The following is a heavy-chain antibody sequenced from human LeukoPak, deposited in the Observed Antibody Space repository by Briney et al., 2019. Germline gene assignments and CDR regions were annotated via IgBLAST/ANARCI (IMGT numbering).Heavy chain of an antibody. Sequence: ASVKVSCKASGYTFTSYDINWVRQATGQGLEWMGWMNPNSGNTGYAQKFQGRVTMTTDTAASTAYMELRSLRSDDTAVYYCERDSHFYDRSGYPDYWGQGTLVTVSS. CDR1: GYTFTSYD. D-gene: IGHD3-22*01. CDR2: MNPNSGNT. V-gene: IGHV1-8*01. J-gene: IGHJ4*02. CDR3: ERDSHFYDRSGYPDY.